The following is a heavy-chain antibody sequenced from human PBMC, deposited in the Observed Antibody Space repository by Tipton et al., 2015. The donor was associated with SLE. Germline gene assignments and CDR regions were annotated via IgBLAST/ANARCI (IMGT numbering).Heavy chain of an antibody. D-gene: IGHD2-21*01. CDR2: IYSSGRT. V-gene: IGHV4-4*07. CDR3: ARILIGFYMDV. J-gene: IGHJ6*03. Sequence: TLSLTCTVSGGAISTFYWSWIRQSAGKGLEWIGRIYSSGRTNYNPSLKSRVTMSVDTSKNHFSLNLTSVTAADTAVYYCARILIGFYMDVWGRGITVIVYS. CDR1: GGAISTFY.